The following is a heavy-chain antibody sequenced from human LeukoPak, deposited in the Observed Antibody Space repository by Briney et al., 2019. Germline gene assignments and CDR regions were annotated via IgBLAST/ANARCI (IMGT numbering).Heavy chain of an antibody. Sequence: SQTLSLTCTVSGGSISSGSYYWSWIRQPAGKGLEWIGRIYTSGSTNYNPSLKSRVTISVDTSKNQFSLKLSSVTAADTAVYYCARDHSDYDFWSGTRTGGYFQHWGQGTLVTVSS. CDR3: ARDHSDYDFWSGTRTGGYFQH. J-gene: IGHJ1*01. D-gene: IGHD3-3*01. CDR1: GGSISSGSYY. V-gene: IGHV4-61*02. CDR2: IYTSGST.